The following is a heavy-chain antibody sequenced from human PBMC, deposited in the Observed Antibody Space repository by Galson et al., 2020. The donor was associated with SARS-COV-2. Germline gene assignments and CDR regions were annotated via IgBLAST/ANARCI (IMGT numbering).Heavy chain of an antibody. V-gene: IGHV3-48*03. CDR3: VGYYYDSSGYSLGPEFDP. Sequence: TGGSLRLSCAASGFTFSSYEMTWVRQAPGKGLEWVAYISTRGNTIYYADPVKGRFTISRDNAKNSLYLQMNSLRAEDTAVYYCVGYYYDSSGYSLGPEFDPWGQGTLVTVSS. D-gene: IGHD3-22*01. CDR2: ISTRGNTI. CDR1: GFTFSSYE. J-gene: IGHJ5*02.